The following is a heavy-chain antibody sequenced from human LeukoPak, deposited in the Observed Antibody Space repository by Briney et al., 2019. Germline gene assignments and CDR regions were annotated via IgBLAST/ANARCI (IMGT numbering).Heavy chain of an antibody. D-gene: IGHD5-12*01. V-gene: IGHV1-46*01. J-gene: IGHJ4*02. CDR2: INPSGGST. CDR3: ARGFSGYDPRASFGY. CDR1: GYTFTSYY. Sequence: ASVKVSFKASGYTFTSYYMHWVRQAPGQGLEWMGIINPSGGSTSYAQKFQGRVTMTRDMSTSTVYMELSSLRSEDTAVYYCARGFSGYDPRASFGYWGQGTLVTVSS.